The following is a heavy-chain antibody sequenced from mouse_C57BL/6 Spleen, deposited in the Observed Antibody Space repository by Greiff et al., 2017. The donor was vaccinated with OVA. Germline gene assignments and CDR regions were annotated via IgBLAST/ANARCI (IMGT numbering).Heavy chain of an antibody. Sequence: EVQLVESGGGLVKPGGSLKLSCAASGFTFSSYAMSWVRQTPEKRLEWVATISDGGSYTYYPDNVTGRFTISRDNAKNNLYLQMSHLKSEDTARYYCARDRGGYYHVCWYFDVWGTGTTVTVSS. V-gene: IGHV5-4*01. J-gene: IGHJ1*03. D-gene: IGHD2-3*01. CDR1: GFTFSSYA. CDR2: ISDGGSYT. CDR3: ARDRGGYYHVCWYFDV.